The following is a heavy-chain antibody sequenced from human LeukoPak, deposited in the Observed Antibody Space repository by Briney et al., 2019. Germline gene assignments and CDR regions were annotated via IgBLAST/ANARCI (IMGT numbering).Heavy chain of an antibody. J-gene: IGHJ4*02. CDR2: ISGSGTNT. V-gene: IGHV3-23*01. CDR1: GFTFSSYA. D-gene: IGHD3-22*01. Sequence: GRSLRLSCVASGFTFSSYAMTWVRQAPGKGLEWVSGISGSGTNTYYADSVKGRFTISRDNSKNTLYLQMNSLRAEDTAAYYCAKGTYDSRGHFDYWGQGTLVSVSS. CDR3: AKGTYDSRGHFDY.